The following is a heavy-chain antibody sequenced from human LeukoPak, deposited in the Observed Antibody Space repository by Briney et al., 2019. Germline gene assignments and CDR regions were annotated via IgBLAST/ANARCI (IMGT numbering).Heavy chain of an antibody. CDR2: INSDGGST. CDR1: GFTFSSYW. D-gene: IGHD5-24*01. CDR3: ARRIQGMAPYYFDY. V-gene: IGHV3-74*01. J-gene: IGHJ4*02. Sequence: GVSLRLSCTASGFTFSSYWMHWVRQVPGKGLVWVSRINSDGGSTSYADSVKGRFTISRDNAKNTLYLQMNSLRAEDTAVYYCARRIQGMAPYYFDYWGQGTLVTVSS.